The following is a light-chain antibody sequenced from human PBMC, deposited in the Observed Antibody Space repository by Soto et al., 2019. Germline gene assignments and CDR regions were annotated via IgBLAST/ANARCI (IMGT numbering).Light chain of an antibody. CDR1: QSVSSKY. V-gene: IGKV3-20*01. CDR2: GAS. Sequence: EIVLTPSPGNLSLSPGERATLSCRASQSVSSKYLAGYQQKPGQAPRLLLFGASNRVIGIPDRFSGGGSGTDFTLTITRLEPEDSAVYYCQQYGSSPDTFGQGTKLEIK. J-gene: IGKJ2*01. CDR3: QQYGSSPDT.